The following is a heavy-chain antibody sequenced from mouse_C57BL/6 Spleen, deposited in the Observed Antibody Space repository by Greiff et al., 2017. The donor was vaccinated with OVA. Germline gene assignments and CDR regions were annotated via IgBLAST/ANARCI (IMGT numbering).Heavy chain of an antibody. CDR1: GYTFTSYG. CDR2: IYPRSGNT. D-gene: IGHD2-5*01. J-gene: IGHJ2*01. Sequence: QVQLQQSGAELARPGASVKLSCKASGYTFTSYGISWVKQRTGQGLEWIGEIYPRSGNTYYNEKFKGKATLTADKSSSPAYMELRSLTSEDSAVYFCARREYSNYVDYWGQGTTLTVSS. CDR3: ARREYSNYVDY. V-gene: IGHV1-81*01.